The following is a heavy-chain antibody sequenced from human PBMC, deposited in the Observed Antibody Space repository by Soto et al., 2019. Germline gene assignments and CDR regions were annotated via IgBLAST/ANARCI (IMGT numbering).Heavy chain of an antibody. CDR1: GGSITNYY. V-gene: IGHV4-59*08. J-gene: IGHJ6*02. Sequence: QVQLQESGPGLVKPSETLSLTCTVSGGSITNYYCSWFRQPPGKGLEWIGYIQYNGYSAYNLSLERRFTMSMDTSKTQFSLMLESVTATDTAVYYCARHGFGSLHGLVDVWGQGTTVIVSS. CDR3: ARHGFGSLHGLVDV. CDR2: IQYNGYS. D-gene: IGHD3-10*01.